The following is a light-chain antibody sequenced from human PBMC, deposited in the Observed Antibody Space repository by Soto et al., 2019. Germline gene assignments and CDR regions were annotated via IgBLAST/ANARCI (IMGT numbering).Light chain of an antibody. J-gene: IGKJ1*01. Sequence: DIQMTQSPSSLSASVGDRVTITCRASQSISSYLNWYHHEPGKAPKLLIYAASSLQSGVPSRFSGSGSGTDFTLTISSLQPEDFATYYCQQSYSTPRTFGQGTK. CDR3: QQSYSTPRT. CDR2: AAS. V-gene: IGKV1-39*01. CDR1: QSISSY.